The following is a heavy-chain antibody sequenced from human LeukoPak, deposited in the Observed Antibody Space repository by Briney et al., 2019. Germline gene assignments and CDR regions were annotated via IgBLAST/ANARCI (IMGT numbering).Heavy chain of an antibody. V-gene: IGHV4-39*07. J-gene: IGHJ4*02. CDR3: ARGTPDYDILTGYYLGYYFDY. CDR2: IYYSGST. CDR1: GGSISSSSYY. Sequence: PSETLSLTCTVSGGSISSSSYYWGWIRQPPGKGLEWIGSIYYSGSTNYNPSLKSRVTISVDTSKNQFSLKLSSVTAADTAVYYCARGTPDYDILTGYYLGYYFDYWGQGTLVTVSS. D-gene: IGHD3-9*01.